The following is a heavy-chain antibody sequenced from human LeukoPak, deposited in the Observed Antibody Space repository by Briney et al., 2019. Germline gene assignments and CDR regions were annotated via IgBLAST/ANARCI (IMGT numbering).Heavy chain of an antibody. V-gene: IGHV4-34*01. CDR3: ARGIAAAP. CDR2: INHSGST. CDR1: GGSVSSHF. Sequence: SETLSLTCTVSGGSVSSHFWSWIRQPPGKGLEWIGEINHSGSTNYNPSLKSRVTISVDTSKNQFSLKLSSVTAADTAVYYCARGIAAAPWGQGTMVTVSS. D-gene: IGHD6-13*01. J-gene: IGHJ3*01.